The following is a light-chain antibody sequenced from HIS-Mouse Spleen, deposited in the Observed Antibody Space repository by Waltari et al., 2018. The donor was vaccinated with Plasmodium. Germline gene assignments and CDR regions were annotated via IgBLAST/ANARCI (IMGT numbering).Light chain of an antibody. V-gene: IGLV3-21*02. CDR2: DDS. CDR1: KIGIKS. Sequence: SYVLTQPPSVSVAPGQTARLTRGGDKIGIKSGQWHQQKPGPAPVLVVYDDSDRPSGIPERFSGSNSGNTATLTISRVEAGDEADYYCQVWDSSSDHVVFGGGTKLTVL. CDR3: QVWDSSSDHVV. J-gene: IGLJ2*01.